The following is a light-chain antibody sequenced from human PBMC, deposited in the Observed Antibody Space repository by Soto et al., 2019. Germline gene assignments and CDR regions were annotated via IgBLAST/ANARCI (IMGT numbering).Light chain of an antibody. V-gene: IGKV3-15*01. CDR2: GAS. CDR1: QSVSSN. J-gene: IGKJ1*01. Sequence: EIVMTQSPATLSVSPGERATLSCRASQSVSSNLAWYQQKPGQAPRLLIYGASTRATGIPARFSGSGSGTDYTLTISRLEPEDFAVYYCLQYGSSPPFGQGTKVDI. CDR3: LQYGSSPP.